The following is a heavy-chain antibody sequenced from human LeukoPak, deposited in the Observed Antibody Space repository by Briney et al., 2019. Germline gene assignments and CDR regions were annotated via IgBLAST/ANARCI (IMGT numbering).Heavy chain of an antibody. CDR2: MNPNSGNT. Sequence: GASVKVSCKASGYTFTSYDINWVRQATGQGLEWMGWMNPNSGNTGYAQKFQGRVTMTRDTSTSTVYMELSSLRSEDTAVYYCARDNHYYDSSGYYSFDYWGQGTLVTVSS. D-gene: IGHD3-22*01. CDR1: GYTFTSYD. V-gene: IGHV1-8*01. CDR3: ARDNHYYDSSGYYSFDY. J-gene: IGHJ4*02.